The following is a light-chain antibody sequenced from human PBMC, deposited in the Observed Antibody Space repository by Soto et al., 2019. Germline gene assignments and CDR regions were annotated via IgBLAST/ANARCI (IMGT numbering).Light chain of an antibody. J-gene: IGLJ1*01. CDR1: SRDIGGYDF. V-gene: IGLV2-8*01. CDR2: NVN. Sequence: QSVLTQPPSASGSPGQAVTISCTGTSRDIGGYDFVSWYQVRPGEAPQLIIYNVNGRPSGVPRRFSGSKSGNTASLTVSGLQAVDEADYYCSSYTSSSTLLVFGTGTKVTVL. CDR3: SSYTSSSTLLV.